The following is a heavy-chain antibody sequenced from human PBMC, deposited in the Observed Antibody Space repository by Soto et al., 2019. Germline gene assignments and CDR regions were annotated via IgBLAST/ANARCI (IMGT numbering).Heavy chain of an antibody. J-gene: IGHJ6*02. CDR3: ARSQGSSTSLEIYYYYYDGMDV. V-gene: IGHV1-69*01. CDR2: IIPISETT. D-gene: IGHD2-2*01. Sequence: QVQLVQSGAEVKKPGSSVKVSCKASGGTFSSYAISWVRQAPGQGLEWMGGIIPISETTNYAQKFQGRVTITADESKSTAYMELSSLRSEATAVYYCARSQGSSTSLEIYYYYYDGMDVWGQGTTVTVSS. CDR1: GGTFSSYA.